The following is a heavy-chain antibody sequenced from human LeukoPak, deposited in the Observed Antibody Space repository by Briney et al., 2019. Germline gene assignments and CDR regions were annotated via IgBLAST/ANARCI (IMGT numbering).Heavy chain of an antibody. CDR3: GKEGGA. J-gene: IGHJ5*02. D-gene: IGHD3-16*01. V-gene: IGHV3-23*01. CDR1: GFTFSSCT. Sequence: GGSLRLSCAASGFTFSSCTMTWVRQAPGKGPEWVSAIGGRGGSTYYADSLGGRFIISRDNSKDMVYLQMNSLKVEDTATYYCGKEGGAWGQGTKVTVSS. CDR2: IGGRGGST.